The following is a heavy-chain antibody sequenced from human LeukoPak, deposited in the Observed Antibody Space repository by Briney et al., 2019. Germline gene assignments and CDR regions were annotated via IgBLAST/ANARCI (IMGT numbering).Heavy chain of an antibody. Sequence: GGSLRLSCAGSGFTFSSYWMHWVRQAPGKGLVWVSRISTDASSTTYADSVKGRFTISRDNAKGTLYLQMSSPRAEDTAVYYCTGHHQAYSRTYWGQGTLVTVSS. CDR3: TGHHQAYSRTY. V-gene: IGHV3-74*01. CDR2: ISTDASST. J-gene: IGHJ4*02. D-gene: IGHD4-11*01. CDR1: GFTFSSYW.